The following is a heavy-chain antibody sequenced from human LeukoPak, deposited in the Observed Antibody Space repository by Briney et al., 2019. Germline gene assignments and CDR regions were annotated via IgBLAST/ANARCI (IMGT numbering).Heavy chain of an antibody. D-gene: IGHD5-24*01. CDR3: ARDRDGYTYTAFDI. Sequence: ASVKVSCKASGYTFTSYYMHWVRQAPGQGLEWMGIINPSGGSTSYAQKFQGRVTITADKSTSTAYMELSSLRSEDTAVYYCARDRDGYTYTAFDIWGQGTMVTVSS. J-gene: IGHJ3*02. CDR2: INPSGGST. CDR1: GYTFTSYY. V-gene: IGHV1-46*01.